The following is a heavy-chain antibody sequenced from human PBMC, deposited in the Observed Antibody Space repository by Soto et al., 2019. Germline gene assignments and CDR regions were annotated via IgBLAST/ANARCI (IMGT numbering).Heavy chain of an antibody. CDR3: AKETYYDDGMRSGVLHY. D-gene: IGHD3-22*01. Sequence: QVQLVESGGGVVQPGRSLRLSCVASGFTFTSYAMHWVRQAPGKGLEWVAVISYDGRNTYYADSVKGRFTISRETSTNTLNLQMNSVRTEDTAVYYCAKETYYDDGMRSGVLHYWGQGTLVTVSS. CDR1: GFTFTSYA. CDR2: ISYDGRNT. V-gene: IGHV3-30*18. J-gene: IGHJ4*02.